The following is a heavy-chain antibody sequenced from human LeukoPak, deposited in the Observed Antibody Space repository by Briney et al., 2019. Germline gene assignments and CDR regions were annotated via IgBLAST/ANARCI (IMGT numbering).Heavy chain of an antibody. CDR2: ISWNSGSI. D-gene: IGHD3-10*01. CDR1: GFTFDDYA. CDR3: AKDIARFGELLL. Sequence: PGRSLRLSCAASGFTFDDYAMHWVRQAPGKGLEWVSGISWNSGSIGYADSVKGRFTISRDNAKNSLYLQMNSLRAEDTALYYCAKDIARFGELLLRGQGTLVTVSS. J-gene: IGHJ4*02. V-gene: IGHV3-9*01.